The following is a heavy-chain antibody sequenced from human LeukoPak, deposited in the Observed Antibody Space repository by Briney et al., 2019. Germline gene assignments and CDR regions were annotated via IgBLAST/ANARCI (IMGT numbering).Heavy chain of an antibody. CDR1: GYTFTSYD. J-gene: IGHJ4*02. CDR2: MNPNSGNT. V-gene: IGHV1-8*01. CDR3: ARGLNSAMTGGY. Sequence: ASVKVSCKASGYTFTSYDINWVRQSTGQGLEWMGWMNPNSGNTGYAQKFQGRVTMTRNTSISTAYMELSSLRSEDTAVYYCARGLNSAMTGGYSGQGTLVTVSS. D-gene: IGHD5-18*01.